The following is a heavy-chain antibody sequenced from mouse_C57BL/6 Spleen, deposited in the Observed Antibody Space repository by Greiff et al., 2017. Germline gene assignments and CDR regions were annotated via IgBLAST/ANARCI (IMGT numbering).Heavy chain of an antibody. Sequence: EVQLVESGGGLVQPKGSLKLSCAASGFTFNTYAMHWVRQAPGKGLEWVARIRSKSSNYATYYAISVKDRFTISRDESQSMLYLQMNNLKTEDTAMYYCVRDYYGSSQAWFAYWGQGTLVTVSA. CDR1: GFTFNTYA. V-gene: IGHV10-3*01. CDR2: IRSKSSNYAT. CDR3: VRDYYGSSQAWFAY. D-gene: IGHD1-1*01. J-gene: IGHJ3*01.